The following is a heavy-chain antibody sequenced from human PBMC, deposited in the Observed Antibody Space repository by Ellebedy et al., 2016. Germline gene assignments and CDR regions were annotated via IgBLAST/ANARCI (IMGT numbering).Heavy chain of an antibody. D-gene: IGHD2-8*01. CDR1: GFTFNTAG. CDR2: IVNSGRDT. Sequence: GESLKISXAASGFTFNTAGMTWVRQAPGKGLEWVATIVNSGRDTYYADPLKGRFTISRDNTRNSVYLQMDSLTVEDTAVYYCTRDGREWSRDYWGQGTLVTVSS. J-gene: IGHJ4*02. V-gene: IGHV3-21*06. CDR3: TRDGREWSRDY.